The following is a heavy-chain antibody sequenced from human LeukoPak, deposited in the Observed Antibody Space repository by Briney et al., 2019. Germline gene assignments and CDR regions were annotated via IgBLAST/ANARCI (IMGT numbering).Heavy chain of an antibody. D-gene: IGHD3-16*01. J-gene: IGHJ6*02. Sequence: ASVKVSCKASGYTFTGYYMHWVRQAPGQGLEWMGWINPNSGGTNYAQKFQGWVTMTRDTSISTAYMELSRLRSDDTAVYYCAREALRRHYYYYYGMDVWGQGTTVTVSS. V-gene: IGHV1-2*04. CDR3: AREALRRHYYYYYGMDV. CDR1: GYTFTGYY. CDR2: INPNSGGT.